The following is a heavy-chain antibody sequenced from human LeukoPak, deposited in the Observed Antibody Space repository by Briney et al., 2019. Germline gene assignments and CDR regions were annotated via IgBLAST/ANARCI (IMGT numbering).Heavy chain of an antibody. CDR1: GGTFGSYA. J-gene: IGHJ4*02. Sequence: ASVKVSCKPSGGTFGSYAISWVRQAPGQGLGWVGGIIPLFGAPLYAQKFQGRVTITADERTSTVYMDLSSLRSDDTAVYYCARDEEKAAGSLWGQGTPVIVSS. CDR2: IIPLFGAP. V-gene: IGHV1-69*13. D-gene: IGHD6-13*01. CDR3: ARDEEKAAGSL.